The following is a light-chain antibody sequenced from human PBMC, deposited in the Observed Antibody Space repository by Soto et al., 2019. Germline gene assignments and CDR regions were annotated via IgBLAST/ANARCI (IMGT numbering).Light chain of an antibody. J-gene: IGLJ1*01. Sequence: QSALTQPASVSGSPGQSITISCTGTSSDIGGYNFVSWYQQHPGKAPKLMIYEVNNRPSGVSHRFSGSKSGNTASLTISGLQAEDEADYYCSSYTSSSTLYVFGTGTQLTVL. CDR3: SSYTSSSTLYV. V-gene: IGLV2-14*01. CDR1: SSDIGGYNF. CDR2: EVN.